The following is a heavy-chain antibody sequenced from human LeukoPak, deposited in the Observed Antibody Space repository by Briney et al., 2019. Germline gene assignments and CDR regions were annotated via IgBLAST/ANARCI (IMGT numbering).Heavy chain of an antibody. D-gene: IGHD3-22*01. CDR2: IWYEVSNK. Sequence: PGGSLRLSCAASRVTFSSYGMDWGRQAPGKGREWGAVIWYEVSNKYYADSVKGRFTISRDNSKNPLYLQMNSPRAEDTAVYFCAQDDGRSGYVGLDYWGQGTLVTVSS. V-gene: IGHV3-33*06. CDR1: RVTFSSYG. CDR3: AQDDGRSGYVGLDY. J-gene: IGHJ4*02.